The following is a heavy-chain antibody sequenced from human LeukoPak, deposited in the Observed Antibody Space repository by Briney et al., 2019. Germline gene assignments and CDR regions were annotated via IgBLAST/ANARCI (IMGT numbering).Heavy chain of an antibody. CDR1: GFTFSGYW. D-gene: IGHD3-10*01. Sequence: GGSLRLSCAASGFTFSGYWMHWVRQAPGKGLVWVSRINSDGSSTSYADSVKGRFTISRDNAKNTPYLQMNSLRAEDTAVYYCARVLLWFGESDFDYWGQGTLVTVSS. CDR2: INSDGSST. V-gene: IGHV3-74*01. CDR3: ARVLLWFGESDFDY. J-gene: IGHJ4*02.